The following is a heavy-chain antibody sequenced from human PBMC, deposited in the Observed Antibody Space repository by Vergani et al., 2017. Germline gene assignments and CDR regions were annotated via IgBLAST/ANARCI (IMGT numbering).Heavy chain of an antibody. J-gene: IGHJ4*02. CDR1: GGTFSSYT. Sequence: QVQLVQSGAEVKKPGSSVKVSCKASGGTFSSYTISWVRQAPGQGLEWMGRIIPILGIANYAQKFQGRVTINADKSTSTAYMELCSLRAEDTAVYYCASGAPNDXNYDFWSGDYMAEWGSSPSDYWGQGTLVTVSS. CDR2: IIPILGIA. CDR3: ASGAPNDXNYDFWSGDYMAEWGSSPSDY. V-gene: IGHV1-69*02. D-gene: IGHD3-3*01.